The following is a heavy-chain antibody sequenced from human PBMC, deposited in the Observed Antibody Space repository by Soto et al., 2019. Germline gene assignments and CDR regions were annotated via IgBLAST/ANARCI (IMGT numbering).Heavy chain of an antibody. J-gene: IGHJ6*02. D-gene: IGHD3-3*01. V-gene: IGHV3-9*01. Sequence: GGSLRLSCAASGFTFDDYAMHWVRQAPGKGLEWVSGISWNSGSIGYAGSVKGRFTISRDNAKNSLYLQMNSLRAEDTALYYCAKDTTYYDFWSGPYGMDVWGQGTTVTVSS. CDR2: ISWNSGSI. CDR3: AKDTTYYDFWSGPYGMDV. CDR1: GFTFDDYA.